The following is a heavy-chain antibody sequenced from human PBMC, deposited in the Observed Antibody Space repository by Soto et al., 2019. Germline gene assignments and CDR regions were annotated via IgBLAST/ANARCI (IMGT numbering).Heavy chain of an antibody. V-gene: IGHV3-21*01. J-gene: IGHJ6*02. CDR3: ARGAYCSSTSCQAYYYYGMDV. D-gene: IGHD2-2*01. CDR1: GFTFSNYA. CDR2: ISSGSSYI. Sequence: GGSLRLSCAASGFTFSNYAMSWVRQAPGKGLEWVSSISSGSSYIYYGDSVKGRFTISRDNAKNSLYLQMNSLRAEDTAVYYCARGAYCSSTSCQAYYYYGMDVWGQGTTVTVS.